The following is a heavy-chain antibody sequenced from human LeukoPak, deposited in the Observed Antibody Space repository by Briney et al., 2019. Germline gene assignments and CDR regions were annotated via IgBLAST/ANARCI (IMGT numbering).Heavy chain of an antibody. CDR2: IRSDGSNK. CDR1: GFTFSSYA. J-gene: IGHJ4*02. V-gene: IGHV3-30*02. Sequence: GGSLRLSXAASGFTFSSYAMDWVRQAPGKGLEWVAFIRSDGSNKYYADSVKGRFTISRDNSKNTLYLQMNSLRAEDTAVYYCANFKAAAADYWGQGTLVTVSS. D-gene: IGHD6-13*01. CDR3: ANFKAAAADY.